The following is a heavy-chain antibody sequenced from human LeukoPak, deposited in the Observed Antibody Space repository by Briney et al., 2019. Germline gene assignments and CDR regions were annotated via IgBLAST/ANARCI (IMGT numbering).Heavy chain of an antibody. CDR1: GGSISSGDYY. D-gene: IGHD3-10*01. V-gene: IGHV4-30-4*01. J-gene: IGHJ4*02. CDR3: ARDEGFGELLYRH. CDR2: IYYSGST. Sequence: SETLSLTCTVSGGSISSGDYYWSWIRQPPGRGLEWIGYIYYSGSTYYNPSLKSRVTISVDTSKNQFSLKLSSVTAADTAVYYCARDEGFGELLYRHWGQGTLVTVSS.